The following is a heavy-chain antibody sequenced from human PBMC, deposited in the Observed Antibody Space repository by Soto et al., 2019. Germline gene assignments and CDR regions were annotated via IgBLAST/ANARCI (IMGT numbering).Heavy chain of an antibody. CDR3: VKVSTFYDILTGYYSTNFFDP. J-gene: IGHJ5*02. CDR1: GFTFSEYS. V-gene: IGHV3-64D*06. D-gene: IGHD3-9*01. Sequence: EVQLVESGGGLVQRGGSLRLSCSASGFTFSEYSMHWVRQAPGKGLQYVSTISSDGDITYYVDSVKGRFTISRDNSKNTLYLQMNSLRPEDTAVYYCVKVSTFYDILTGYYSTNFFDPWGQGTLVTVSS. CDR2: ISSDGDIT.